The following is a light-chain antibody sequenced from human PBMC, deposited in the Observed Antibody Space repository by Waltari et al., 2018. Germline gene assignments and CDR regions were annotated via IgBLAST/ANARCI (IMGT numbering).Light chain of an antibody. CDR1: QSVGWF. CDR3: QHYVRLPAT. V-gene: IGKV3-20*01. J-gene: IGKJ1*01. CDR2: DAS. Sequence: EIVLTHSPGTLSLSPGERAPLACRASQSVGWFLAWYQQKPGQAPRLLIYDASRKATGIPDRFSGSGSGTDFSLTSSRLEPEDFAVYYCQHYVRLPATFGQGTKVEI.